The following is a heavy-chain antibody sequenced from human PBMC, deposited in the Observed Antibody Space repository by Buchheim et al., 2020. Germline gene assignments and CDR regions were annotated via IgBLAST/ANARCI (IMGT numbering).Heavy chain of an antibody. D-gene: IGHD3-22*01. CDR2: IYHSGST. V-gene: IGHV4-30-2*01. CDR3: ARGIRITMMALDY. J-gene: IGHJ4*02. Sequence: QLQLQESGSGLVKPSQTLSLTCAVSGCSISSGGYSWSWIRQPPGKGLEWTGYIYHSGSTYYNPSPKSRVTIPVDRSKNQFSLKLSCVAAAGTAVYCCARGIRITMMALDYWGQGTL. CDR1: GCSISSGGYS.